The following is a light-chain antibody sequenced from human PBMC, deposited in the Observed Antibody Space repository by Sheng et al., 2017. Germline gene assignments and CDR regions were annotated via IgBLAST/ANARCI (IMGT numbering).Light chain of an antibody. CDR2: SAS. Sequence: DIQMTQSPSSLSASVGDSVTISCRAGQSIGYYLNWYQQKPGKAPKMLIYSASKLQSGVPSRFSASGYGTDFTLAINSLQPEDFGTYYCQESFNTPFRFGLGTKLEIK. V-gene: IGKV1-39*01. CDR3: QESFNTPFR. CDR1: QSIGYY. J-gene: IGKJ2*03.